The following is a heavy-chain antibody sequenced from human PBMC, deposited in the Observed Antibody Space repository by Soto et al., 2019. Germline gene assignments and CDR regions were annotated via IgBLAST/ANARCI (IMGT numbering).Heavy chain of an antibody. Sequence: GGSLRLSCAASGFTFSNAWMSWVRQAPGKGLEWVGRIKSKTDDGTTDYAAPVKGRFTISRDDSKNTLYLQMNSLKTEDTAVYYCTTDLSDSSGYYYGPDYWGQGTLVTVSS. J-gene: IGHJ4*02. D-gene: IGHD3-22*01. CDR1: GFTFSNAW. CDR2: IKSKTDDGTT. V-gene: IGHV3-15*01. CDR3: TTDLSDSSGYYYGPDY.